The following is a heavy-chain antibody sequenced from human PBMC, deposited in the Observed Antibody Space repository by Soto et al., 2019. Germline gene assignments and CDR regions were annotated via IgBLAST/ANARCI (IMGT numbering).Heavy chain of an antibody. CDR3: AKTMDTSMMIPFDP. CDR2: VYPGDSDI. Sequence: GESLKISCKGAGYRFTNYWIGWVRQMPGKGLEWMGTVYPGDSDIRYSPSFQGRVTISVDKSISTAYLQWSSLKASDTAIYYCAKTMDTSMMIPFDPWGQGTLVTVSS. D-gene: IGHD5-18*01. CDR1: GYRFTNYW. V-gene: IGHV5-51*01. J-gene: IGHJ5*02.